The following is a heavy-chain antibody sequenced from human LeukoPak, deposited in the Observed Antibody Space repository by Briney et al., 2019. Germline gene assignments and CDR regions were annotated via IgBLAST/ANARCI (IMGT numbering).Heavy chain of an antibody. V-gene: IGHV3-21*01. CDR2: ISSSSSYI. CDR3: ARDSLLRDLEWLGAFDI. CDR1: GFTFSSYS. Sequence: GGSLRLSCAASGFTFSSYSMDWVRQAPGKGLEWVSSISSSSSYIYYADSVKGRFTISRDNPKNSLYLQMNSLKAEDTAVNFWARDSLLRDLEWLGAFDIWGQGTTVTVSS. D-gene: IGHD3-3*01. J-gene: IGHJ3*02.